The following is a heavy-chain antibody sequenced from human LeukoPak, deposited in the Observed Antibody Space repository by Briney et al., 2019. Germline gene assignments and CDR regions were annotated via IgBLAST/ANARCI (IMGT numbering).Heavy chain of an antibody. CDR2: IWYDGSNK. V-gene: IGHV3-30*02. CDR1: GFTFSSYG. Sequence: GGSLRLSCAASGFTFSSYGMHWVRQAPGKGLEWVAVIWYDGSNKYYADSVKGRFTISRDNSKNTLYLQMNSLRAEDTAVYYCAKEIMVAWAVAGTVDYWGQGTLVTVSS. J-gene: IGHJ4*02. CDR3: AKEIMVAWAVAGTVDY. D-gene: IGHD6-19*01.